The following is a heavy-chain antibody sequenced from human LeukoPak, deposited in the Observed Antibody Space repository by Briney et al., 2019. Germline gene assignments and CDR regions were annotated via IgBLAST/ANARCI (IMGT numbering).Heavy chain of an antibody. V-gene: IGHV4-4*07. D-gene: IGHD6-13*01. Sequence: PSETLSLTCTVSGGSISSYYWSWIRQPAGKGLEWIGRIYTSGSTNYNPSLKSRVTMSVDTSKNQFSLKLSSVTAADTVVYYCARVGSSWYEGAWYFDLWGRGTLVTVSS. CDR2: IYTSGST. J-gene: IGHJ2*01. CDR1: GGSISSYY. CDR3: ARVGSSWYEGAWYFDL.